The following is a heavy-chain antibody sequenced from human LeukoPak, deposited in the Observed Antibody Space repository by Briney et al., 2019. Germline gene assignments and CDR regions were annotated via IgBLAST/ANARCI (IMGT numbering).Heavy chain of an antibody. J-gene: IGHJ4*02. V-gene: IGHV1-69*05. Sequence: SVKVSCKASGGTFSSYAISWVRQAPGQGLEWMGGIIPIFGTANYAQKFQGWVTMTRDTSISTAYMELRSLRSDDTAVYYCARPMTTVTTLDYWGQGTLVTVSS. D-gene: IGHD4-17*01. CDR1: GGTFSSYA. CDR2: IIPIFGTA. CDR3: ARPMTTVTTLDY.